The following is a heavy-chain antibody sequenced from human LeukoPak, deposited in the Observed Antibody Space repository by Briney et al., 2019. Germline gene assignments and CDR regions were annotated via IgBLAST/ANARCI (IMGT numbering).Heavy chain of an antibody. J-gene: IGHJ6*03. CDR3: ARSRGYYYYYMDV. CDR2: IYYSGST. CDR1: GGSISSYY. V-gene: IGHV4-59*01. D-gene: IGHD3-10*01. Sequence: SETLSLTCTVSGGSISSYYWNWIRQPPGKGLEWIGYIYYSGSTNYNPSLKSRVTISVDTSKNQFSLNLTSVTAADTAVYYCARSRGYYYYYMDVWGKGTTVTISS.